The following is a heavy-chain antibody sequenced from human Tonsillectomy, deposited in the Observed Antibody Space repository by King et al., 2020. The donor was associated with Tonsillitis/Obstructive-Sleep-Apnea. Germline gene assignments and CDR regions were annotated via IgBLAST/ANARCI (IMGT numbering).Heavy chain of an antibody. CDR3: ARDKTVGWYFDV. Sequence: VQLVESGGGLVQPGGSLRLSCAASGFTFSSYWMYWVRQTPGKGLEWVANIKLDGSEKYYGDSVKGRFTISRDNAKNSLYLQMSSLRAEDTGVYYCARDKTVGWYFDVWGRGTLVTVSS. CDR2: IKLDGSEK. V-gene: IGHV3-7*03. D-gene: IGHD1-26*01. CDR1: GFTFSSYW. J-gene: IGHJ2*01.